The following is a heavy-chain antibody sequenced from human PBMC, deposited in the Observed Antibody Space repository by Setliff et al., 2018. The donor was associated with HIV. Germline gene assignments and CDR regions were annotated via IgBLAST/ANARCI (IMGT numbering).Heavy chain of an antibody. V-gene: IGHV1-2*06. CDR2: INPNNGGT. Sequence: ASVKVSCKALGFLVTGYNVHWVRQAPGHGPEWLGRINPNNGGTNYAQKFQGRVTMSLDTSTSTVYLELKALTSDDTAVYYCARPRVFDSFDVWGPGTMGTVSS. CDR1: GFLVTGYN. J-gene: IGHJ3*01. CDR3: ARPRVFDSFDV.